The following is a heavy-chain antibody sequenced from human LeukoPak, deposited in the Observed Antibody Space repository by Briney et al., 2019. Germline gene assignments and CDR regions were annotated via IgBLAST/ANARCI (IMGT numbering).Heavy chain of an antibody. J-gene: IGHJ3*02. Sequence: SETLSLTCAVYGGSFSGYYWSWIRQPPGKGLEWIGEINHSGSTNYNPSLKSRVTISVDTSKNQFSLKLSSVTAADTAVYYCVRQRGRRYAAFDIWGQGTMVTVSS. V-gene: IGHV4-34*01. CDR2: INHSGST. CDR1: GGSFSGYY. CDR3: VRQRGRRYAAFDI. D-gene: IGHD2-2*01.